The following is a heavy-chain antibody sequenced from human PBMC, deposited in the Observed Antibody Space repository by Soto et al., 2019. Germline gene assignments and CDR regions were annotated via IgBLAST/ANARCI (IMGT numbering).Heavy chain of an antibody. CDR2: IYASGAT. J-gene: IGHJ4*02. V-gene: IGHV4-59*01. D-gene: IGHD3-10*01. CDR3: ARSHSFDGSIYHYYFDF. CDR1: GGSISTYY. Sequence: SESLSLTCTVSGGSISTYYWSWIRQPPGGTLEWIGYIYASGATTYNPSLESRVTMSVDMPNNEFSLELTSLTAADTAVYYCARSHSFDGSIYHYYFDFWGQGTLVTVSS.